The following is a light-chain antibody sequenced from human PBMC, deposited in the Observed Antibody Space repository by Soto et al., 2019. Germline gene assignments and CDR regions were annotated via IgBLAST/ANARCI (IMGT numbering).Light chain of an antibody. V-gene: IGLV2-14*03. CDR3: SSYTGSRLYV. CDR2: GVN. CDR1: SSDIGGYNY. Sequence: QSALTQPASVSGSPGQSITISCTGSSSDIGGYNYVSWYQQHPGKAPKLMIYGVNNRPSGVSNRFSGSKSGSTASLTISGLQAEDEADYYCSSYTGSRLYVFGTGTKLTVL. J-gene: IGLJ1*01.